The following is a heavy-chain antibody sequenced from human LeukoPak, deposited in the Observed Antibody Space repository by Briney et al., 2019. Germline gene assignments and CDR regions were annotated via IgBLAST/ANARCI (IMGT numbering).Heavy chain of an antibody. D-gene: IGHD1-26*01. CDR1: GGSINGYY. V-gene: IGHV4-59*08. J-gene: IGHJ4*02. CDR2: IYYSGAT. Sequence: SETLSLTCTVSGGSINGYYWSWIRQPPGKGLEWIGYIYYSGATNYNPSLKSRVTMSADTSNNQFSLKVSSVTAADTAVYYCARGRGGTYFDYWGQGTLVTVSS. CDR3: ARGRGGTYFDY.